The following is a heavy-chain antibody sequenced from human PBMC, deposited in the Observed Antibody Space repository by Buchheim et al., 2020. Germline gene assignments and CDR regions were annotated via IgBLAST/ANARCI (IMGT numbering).Heavy chain of an antibody. D-gene: IGHD5-12*01. J-gene: IGHJ4*02. CDR1: GFTFSDFA. CDR3: ARDPIVATITWFFFDF. Sequence: EVHLLESGGGLVQPGGSLRLSCVASGFTFSDFAMSWVRQAPGKGLEWVSSISASGGATYYADSVKGRFTISRDNSENTLVLQMNSLRAEDTALYYCARDPIVATITWFFFDFWGQGTL. V-gene: IGHV3-23*01. CDR2: ISASGGAT.